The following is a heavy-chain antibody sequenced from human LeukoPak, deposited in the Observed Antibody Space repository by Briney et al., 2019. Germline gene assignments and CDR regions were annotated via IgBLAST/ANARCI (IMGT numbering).Heavy chain of an antibody. CDR2: INPNSGGT. CDR3: ARVVPTMVRGVTYYYYYMDV. D-gene: IGHD3-10*01. V-gene: IGHV1-2*02. Sequence: GASVTVSCKASGYTFTGYYMHWVRQAPGQGLEWMGWINPNSGGTNYAQKFQGRVTMTRDTSISTAYMELSRLRSDDTAVYYCARVVPTMVRGVTYYYYYMDVWGKGTTVTVSS. CDR1: GYTFTGYY. J-gene: IGHJ6*03.